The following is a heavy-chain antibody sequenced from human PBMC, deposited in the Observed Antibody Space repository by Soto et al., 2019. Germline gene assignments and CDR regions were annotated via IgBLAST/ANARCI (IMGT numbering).Heavy chain of an antibody. CDR3: ARDQGAEELGYAFDI. CDR2: ISSSSSYI. D-gene: IGHD1-26*01. V-gene: IGHV3-21*01. CDR1: GFTFSSYS. Sequence: GGSLRLSCAASGFTFSSYSMNWVRQAPGKGLEWVSSISSSSSYIYYADSVKGRFTISRDNAKNSLYLQMNSLRAEDTAVYYCARDQGAEELGYAFDIWGQGTMVTVSS. J-gene: IGHJ3*02.